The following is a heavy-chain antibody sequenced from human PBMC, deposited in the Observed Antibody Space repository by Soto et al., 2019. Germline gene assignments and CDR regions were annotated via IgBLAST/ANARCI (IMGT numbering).Heavy chain of an antibody. CDR3: ARSIFASCFNY. CDR1: GFTLSDYS. D-gene: IGHD2-21*01. CDR2: INSNGRDI. V-gene: IGHV3-21*01. J-gene: IGHJ4*02. Sequence: EVQLVESGGGLVTPGGSLRLSCAASGFTLSDYSMNWVRQAPGKALEWVSSINSNGRDIFYADSVKGRFTTSRDNAQQSLYLQMNSLRVEDTAVYYCARSIFASCFNYWGQGTLVTVSS.